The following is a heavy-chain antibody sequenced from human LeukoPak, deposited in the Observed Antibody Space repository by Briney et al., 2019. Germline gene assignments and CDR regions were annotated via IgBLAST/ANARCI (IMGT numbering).Heavy chain of an antibody. V-gene: IGHV4-34*12. J-gene: IGHJ4*02. D-gene: IGHD4-17*01. CDR2: IIHGGSI. CDR1: GFTFNNYA. Sequence: GSLRLSCAASGFTFNNYAMTWVRQAPGKGLEWIGDIIHGGSINSNPSLKSRVTMSLDTSKNQLSLRLSPVTAADTAVYYCARSTSGDVFDYWGQGTLVTVSS. CDR3: ARSTSGDVFDY.